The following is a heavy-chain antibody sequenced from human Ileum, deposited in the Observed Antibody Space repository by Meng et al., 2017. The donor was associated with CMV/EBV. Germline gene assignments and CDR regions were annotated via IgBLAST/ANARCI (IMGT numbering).Heavy chain of an antibody. V-gene: IGHV4-59*01. D-gene: IGHD2-2*01. CDR2: IYYSGST. CDR3: ARGYLYCSSTSCLGY. CDR1: ADSMSGYY. Sequence: SETLSLTCTVPADSMSGYYWTWIRQPPGKGLEWIGYIYYSGSTNYNPSLKSRVTISVDTSKNQFSLKLSSVTAADTAVYYCARGYLYCSSTSCLGYWGQGTLVTVSS. J-gene: IGHJ4*02.